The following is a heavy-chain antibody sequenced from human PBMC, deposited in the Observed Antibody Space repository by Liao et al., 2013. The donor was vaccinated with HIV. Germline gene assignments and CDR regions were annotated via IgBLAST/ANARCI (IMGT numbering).Heavy chain of an antibody. D-gene: IGHD6-13*01. CDR2: IYYSGST. V-gene: IGHV4-34*01. CDR1: GGSFGRYY. J-gene: IGHJ4*02. Sequence: QVQLQQWGAGLLRPSETLSLTCAVYGGSFGRYYWTWIRQSPGKGLEWIGYIYYSGSTYYNPSLKSRVTISLDTSKNQFYLKVTSATAADTAVYYCAREAQSAAATDYWGQGTLVTVSS. CDR3: AREAQSAAATDY.